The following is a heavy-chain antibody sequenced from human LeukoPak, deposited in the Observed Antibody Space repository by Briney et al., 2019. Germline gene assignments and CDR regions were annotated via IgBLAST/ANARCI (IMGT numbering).Heavy chain of an antibody. J-gene: IGHJ4*02. V-gene: IGHV3-15*01. CDR1: GFSISNDW. CDR3: TLIKGWGSGSYYLDY. D-gene: IGHD3-10*01. Sequence: GGSLRLSCATSGFSISNDWMSWVRQAPGKGLEWICRVKSKASGETTDYAAPVKGRFTISRDDAKNTLYLQMNSLKTEDTAVYYCTLIKGWGSGSYYLDYWGQGTLVTVSS. CDR2: VKSKASGETT.